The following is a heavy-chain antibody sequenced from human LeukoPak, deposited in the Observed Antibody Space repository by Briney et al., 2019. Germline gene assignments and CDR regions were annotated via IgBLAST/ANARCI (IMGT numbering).Heavy chain of an antibody. CDR2: ISSNGGST. V-gene: IGHV3-64D*06. CDR3: VKDSSSGSYFDY. Sequence: GGSLRLSCSASGFTFSRYAMHWVRQAPGQGLEYVSAISSNGGSTYYADSVKGRFTISRDNSRNTLHLQMSSLRVEDTAVYYCVKDSSSGSYFDYWGQGTLVTVSS. CDR1: GFTFSRYA. D-gene: IGHD3-10*01. J-gene: IGHJ4*02.